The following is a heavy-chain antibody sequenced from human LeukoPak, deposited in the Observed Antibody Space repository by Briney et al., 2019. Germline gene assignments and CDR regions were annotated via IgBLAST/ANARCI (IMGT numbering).Heavy chain of an antibody. CDR1: GYTFTGYY. V-gene: IGHV1-2*02. D-gene: IGHD3-3*01. Sequence: ASVKVSCKASGYTFTGYYMHWVRQAPGQGLEWMGWINPNSGGTNYAQKFQGRVTMTRDTSISTAYMELSRLRSGDTAVYYCARDPRTTIFGVVTPFDYWGQGTLVTVSS. CDR3: ARDPRTTIFGVVTPFDY. J-gene: IGHJ4*02. CDR2: INPNSGGT.